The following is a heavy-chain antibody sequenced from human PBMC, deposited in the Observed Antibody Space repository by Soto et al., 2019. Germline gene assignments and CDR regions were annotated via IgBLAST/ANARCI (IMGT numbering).Heavy chain of an antibody. Sequence: GGSLSLSCAASGFTFSSYAMHWVRQAPGKGLEWVAVISYDGSNKYYADSVKGRFTISRDNSKNTLYLQMNSLRAEDTAVYYCASIFSSSSFDYWGQGTLVTVSS. D-gene: IGHD6-6*01. V-gene: IGHV3-30-3*01. CDR2: ISYDGSNK. CDR1: GFTFSSYA. J-gene: IGHJ4*02. CDR3: ASIFSSSSFDY.